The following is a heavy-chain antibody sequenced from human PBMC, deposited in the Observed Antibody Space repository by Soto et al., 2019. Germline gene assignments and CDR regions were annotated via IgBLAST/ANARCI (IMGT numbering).Heavy chain of an antibody. V-gene: IGHV4-39*07. D-gene: IGHD3-10*01. J-gene: IGHJ4*02. CDR1: GGSISTNSFH. CDR3: ARLWFGELLLGYFDY. CDR2: VYYSGNT. Sequence: SETLSLTCNVSGGSISTNSFHWAWIRQPPGKGLEWIGYVYYSGNTYYNPSLKSRVTISVDTSKNQFSLKLSSVTAADTAVYYCARLWFGELLLGYFDYWGQGTLLTVSS.